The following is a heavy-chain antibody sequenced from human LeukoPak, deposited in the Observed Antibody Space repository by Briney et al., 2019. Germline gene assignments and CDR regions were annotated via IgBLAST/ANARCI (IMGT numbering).Heavy chain of an antibody. J-gene: IGHJ4*02. D-gene: IGHD6-13*01. CDR1: GYTFTVHY. V-gene: IGHV1-2*02. CDR3: VRGAGSSWFDY. CDR2: MNPNSGGT. Sequence: ASVKVSCKASGYTFTVHYIHWVRQAPGQGLEWVGWMNPNSGGTNYAQKFQGRVTLTRDTSIITAYMELSSLTSDDTAVYYCVRGAGSSWFDYWGQGSLVTVSS.